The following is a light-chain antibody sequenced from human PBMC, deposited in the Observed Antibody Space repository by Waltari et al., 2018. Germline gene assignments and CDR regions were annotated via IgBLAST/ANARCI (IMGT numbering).Light chain of an antibody. V-gene: IGKV1-17*01. CDR1: QGIRNA. J-gene: IGKJ1*01. Sequence: DIQMTQSPSSLSSSLGERITFTCRASQGIRNALGLYQQKPGKPPKRLIYTASTLQSGVPSRFSGTGSESALTLTISSLEAEDFETCHCLQTNTSPWTFGQGTKVEIK. CDR3: LQTNTSPWT. CDR2: TAS.